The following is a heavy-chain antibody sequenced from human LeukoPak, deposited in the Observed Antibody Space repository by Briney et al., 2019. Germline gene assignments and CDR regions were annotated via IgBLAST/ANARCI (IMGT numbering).Heavy chain of an antibody. CDR2: ISYDGSNK. CDR3: AKSSRGRLDWFDP. V-gene: IGHV3-30*18. D-gene: IGHD5-12*01. CDR1: GFTFSSYG. J-gene: IGHJ5*02. Sequence: GGSLRLSCAASGFTFSSYGMHWVRQAPGKGLEWVAVISYDGSNKYYADSVKGRFTISRDNSKNTLYLQMNSLRAEDTAVYYCAKSSRGRLDWFDPWGQGTLVTVSS.